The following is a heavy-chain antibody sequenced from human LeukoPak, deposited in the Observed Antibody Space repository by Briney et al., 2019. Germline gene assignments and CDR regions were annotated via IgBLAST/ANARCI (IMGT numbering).Heavy chain of an antibody. CDR2: ISGSGGST. D-gene: IGHD1-26*01. V-gene: IGHV3-23*01. Sequence: GGLRLSCAASGFTFRSYWMSWVRQAPGKGLEWVSAISGSGGSTYYADSVKGRFTISRDNSKNTLYLQMNSLRAEDTAVYICAKDGGTYPYFLDVWGKGTTVIVSS. CDR3: AKDGGTYPYFLDV. CDR1: GFTFRSYW. J-gene: IGHJ6*03.